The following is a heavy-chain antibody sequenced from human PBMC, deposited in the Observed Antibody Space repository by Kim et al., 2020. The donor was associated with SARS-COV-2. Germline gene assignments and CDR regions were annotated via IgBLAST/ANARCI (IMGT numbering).Heavy chain of an antibody. CDR1: GFTFSSFA. D-gene: IGHD2-21*01. Sequence: GGSLRLSCAASGFTFSSFAMHWVCQAPGKGLEWVAVIAHDALSNKYADSVKGRFTISRDNSKNTIDLQMDSLRGEDTAVYYCARDIPGVRIDYWGQGTLVTVSS. J-gene: IGHJ4*02. CDR2: IAHDALSN. V-gene: IGHV3-30*04. CDR3: ARDIPGVRIDY.